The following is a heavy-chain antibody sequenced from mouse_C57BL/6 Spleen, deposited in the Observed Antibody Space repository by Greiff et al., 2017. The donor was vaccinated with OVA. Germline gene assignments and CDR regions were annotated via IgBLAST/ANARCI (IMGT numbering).Heavy chain of an antibody. CDR2: IDPETGGT. V-gene: IGHV1-15*01. J-gene: IGHJ4*01. D-gene: IGHD2-1*01. CDR3: TRWKLRNAMDY. CDR1: GYTFTDYE. Sequence: VQLQQSGAELVRPGASVTLSCKASGYTFTDYEMHWVKQTPVHGLEWIGAIDPETGGTASNQKFQGTAILTADKSSSTAYMELRSLTSEDSAGYYCTRWKLRNAMDYWGQGTSVTVSS.